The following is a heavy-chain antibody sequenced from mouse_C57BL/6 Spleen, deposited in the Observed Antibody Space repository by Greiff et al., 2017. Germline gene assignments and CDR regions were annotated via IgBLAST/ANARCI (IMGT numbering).Heavy chain of an antibody. CDR1: GYSITSGYD. J-gene: IGHJ2*01. CDR2: ISYSGST. D-gene: IGHD2-4*01. Sequence: EVKVVESGPGMVKPSQSLSLTCTVTGYSITSGYDWHWIRHFPGNKLEWMGYISYSGSTNYNPSLKSRISITHDTSKNHFFLKLNSVTTEDTATYYCAREDYDYFDYWGQGTTLTVSS. CDR3: AREDYDYFDY. V-gene: IGHV3-1*01.